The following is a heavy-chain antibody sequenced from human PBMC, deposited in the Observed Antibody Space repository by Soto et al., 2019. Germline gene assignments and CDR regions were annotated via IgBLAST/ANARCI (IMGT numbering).Heavy chain of an antibody. CDR1: GFTFSSYA. J-gene: IGHJ4*02. CDR3: AKSSYYYDSSGYYPYYFDY. CDR2: ISGSGGST. V-gene: IGHV3-23*01. D-gene: IGHD3-22*01. Sequence: GGSLRLSCAASGFTFSSYAMSWVRQAPGKGLEWVSAISGSGGSTYYADSVKGRFTISRDNSKNTQYLQMNSLRAEDTAVYYCAKSSYYYDSSGYYPYYFDYWGQGTLVTVSS.